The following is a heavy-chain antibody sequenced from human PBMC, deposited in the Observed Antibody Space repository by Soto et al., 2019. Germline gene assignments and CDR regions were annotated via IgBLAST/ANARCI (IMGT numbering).Heavy chain of an antibody. Sequence: GGSLRLSCAASGFTFSSYSMNWVRQAPGKGLEWVSSISSSSSYIYYADSVKGRFTISRDNAKNSLYLKLNSLRAENRVVYYWARDSAIGDYGAFDIWGQGKMVTVSS. D-gene: IGHD4-17*01. V-gene: IGHV3-21*01. CDR3: ARDSAIGDYGAFDI. J-gene: IGHJ3*02. CDR2: ISSSSSYI. CDR1: GFTFSSYS.